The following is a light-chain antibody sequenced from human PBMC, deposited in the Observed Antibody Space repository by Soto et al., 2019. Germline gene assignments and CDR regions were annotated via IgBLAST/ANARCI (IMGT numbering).Light chain of an antibody. CDR3: QQSGGSPRT. CDR1: QSVRNVY. V-gene: IGKV3-20*01. J-gene: IGKJ2*01. CDR2: DVS. Sequence: EIVLTQSPDTLSLSPGERATLSCRARQSVRNVYLAWYQQKPGQAPRLLIYDVSNRATGIPDRFSGGGSGTDFTLTISRLEHEDFAVYSCQQSGGSPRTFGQGTKMEIK.